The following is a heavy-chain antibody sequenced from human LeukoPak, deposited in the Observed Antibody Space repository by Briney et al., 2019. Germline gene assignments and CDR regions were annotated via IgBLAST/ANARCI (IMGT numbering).Heavy chain of an antibody. CDR2: ISGSGGST. CDR1: GFTFSSYA. J-gene: IGHJ4*02. CDR3: ARELRAVWEQWLFDY. Sequence: GGSLRLSCAASGFTFSSYAMSWVRQAPGKGLEWVSAISGSGGSTYYADSVKGRFTISRDNSKNTLYLQMNSLRAEDTAVYYCARELRAVWEQWLFDYWGQGILVTVSS. V-gene: IGHV3-23*01. D-gene: IGHD6-19*01.